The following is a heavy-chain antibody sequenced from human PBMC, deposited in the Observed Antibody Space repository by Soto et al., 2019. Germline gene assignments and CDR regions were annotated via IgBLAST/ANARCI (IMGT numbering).Heavy chain of an antibody. Sequence: QVQLVQSGAEVKKPGSSVKVSCKASGGTFSSYTISWVLQAPRQGLEWMGRIITILGIANYAQKFQGRVTITADKFTSTAYMELSSLRSEDTAVYYCARDEGAGYDYWGQGTLVTVSS. D-gene: IGHD5-18*01. J-gene: IGHJ4*02. V-gene: IGHV1-69*08. CDR1: GGTFSSYT. CDR2: IITILGIA. CDR3: ARDEGAGYDY.